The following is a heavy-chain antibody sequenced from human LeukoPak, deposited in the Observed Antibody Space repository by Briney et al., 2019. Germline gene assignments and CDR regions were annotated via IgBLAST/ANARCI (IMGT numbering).Heavy chain of an antibody. D-gene: IGHD3-3*01. CDR2: IIPIFGTA. CDR1: GGTFSSYA. J-gene: IGHJ5*02. V-gene: IGHV1-69*05. Sequence: GASVKVSCKASGGTFSSYAISWVRQAPGQGLEWMGRIIPIFGTANYAQKFQGRVTITTDESTSTAYMELSSLRSEDTAVYYCARESGITIFGVVIDNNRFDPWGQGTLVTVSS. CDR3: ARESGITIFGVVIDNNRFDP.